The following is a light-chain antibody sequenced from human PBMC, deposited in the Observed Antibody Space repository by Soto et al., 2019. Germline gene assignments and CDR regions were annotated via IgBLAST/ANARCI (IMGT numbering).Light chain of an antibody. CDR2: DAS. J-gene: IGKJ4*01. CDR3: QQYSRPPLT. Sequence: EIQMTQSPATLSATPGDSVTIACQATQDINSYLAWYQHKPGKAPTLLIFDASDLETGVPSRFSGSGSGTYFTFTISSLPPDVVASYCYQQYSRPPLTFGEGTKVDNK. CDR1: QDINSY. V-gene: IGKV1-33*01.